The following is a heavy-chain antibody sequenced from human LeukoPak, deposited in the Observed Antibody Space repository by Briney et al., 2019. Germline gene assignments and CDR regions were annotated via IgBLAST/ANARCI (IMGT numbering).Heavy chain of an antibody. J-gene: IGHJ4*02. CDR3: AKDLILKYSSGWYEDY. D-gene: IGHD6-19*01. CDR1: GFTFSSYG. V-gene: IGHV3-30*18. CDR2: ISYDGSNK. Sequence: GRSLRLSCAASGFTFSSYGMHWVRQAPGKGLEWVAVISYDGSNKYYADSVKGRFTISRDNSKNTLYLQMNSLRAEDTAVYYCAKDLILKYSSGWYEDYWGQGTLVTVSS.